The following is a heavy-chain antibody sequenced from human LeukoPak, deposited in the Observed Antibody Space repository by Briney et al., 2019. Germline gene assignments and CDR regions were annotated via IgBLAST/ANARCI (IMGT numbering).Heavy chain of an antibody. CDR1: GYTFTSYG. D-gene: IGHD6-19*01. V-gene: IGHV1-18*01. Sequence: ASVKVSCKASGYTFTSYGISWVRQAPGQGLEWMGWISAYNGNTNYAQKLQGRVTMTTDTSTSTAYMELRSLRSDDTAVYYCARDKEPEWSSGWYGMDVWGQGTTVTVSS. CDR3: ARDKEPEWSSGWYGMDV. J-gene: IGHJ6*02. CDR2: ISAYNGNT.